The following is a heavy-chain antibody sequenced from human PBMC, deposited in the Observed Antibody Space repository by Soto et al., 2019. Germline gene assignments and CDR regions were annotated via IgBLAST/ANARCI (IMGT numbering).Heavy chain of an antibody. J-gene: IGHJ4*01. CDR1: VGSFSGYY. V-gene: IGHV4-34*01. CDR2: INHSGST. CDR3: VRDYDY. Sequence: SETLSLTYSVYVGSFSGYYWSWIRQPPGKGLEWIGEINHSGSTNYNPSLKSRVTIAVDTSKNQFSLKLSSVTAADTAVYYRVRDYDYWGHETRGTF.